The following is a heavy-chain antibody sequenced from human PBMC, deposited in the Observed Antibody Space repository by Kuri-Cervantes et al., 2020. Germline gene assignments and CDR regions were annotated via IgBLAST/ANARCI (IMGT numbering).Heavy chain of an antibody. V-gene: IGHV3-30*03. CDR2: ISYDGGNK. J-gene: IGHJ1*01. Sequence: GGSLRLSCAASGFTFSSYGMHWVRQAPGKGLEWVAVISYDGGNKYYADSVKGRFTISRDNSKNSLYLQMNSLRAEDTAVYYCARDGCSSTSYYMYFHHWGQGTLVTVSS. D-gene: IGHD2-2*02. CDR3: ARDGCSSTSYYMYFHH. CDR1: GFTFSSYG.